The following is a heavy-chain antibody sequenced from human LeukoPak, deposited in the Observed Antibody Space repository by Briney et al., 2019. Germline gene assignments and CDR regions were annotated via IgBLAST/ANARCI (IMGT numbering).Heavy chain of an antibody. CDR2: ISSSSSYI. V-gene: IGHV3-21*01. J-gene: IGHJ4*02. Sequence: GGSLRLSCAASGFTFSSYSMNWVRQAPGKGLEWVSSISSSSSYIYYADSVKGRFTISRDNAKNSLYLQMNSLRAEDTAVSYCARPAVEYYFDYWGQGTLVTVSS. D-gene: IGHD2-2*01. CDR1: GFTFSSYS. CDR3: ARPAVEYYFDY.